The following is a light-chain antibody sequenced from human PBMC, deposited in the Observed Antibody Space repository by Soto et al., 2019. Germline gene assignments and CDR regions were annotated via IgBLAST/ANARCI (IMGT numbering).Light chain of an antibody. CDR1: TRDVGNYTY. V-gene: IGLV2-14*01. CDR2: EVS. CDR3: SSYTATNTYV. J-gene: IGLJ1*01. Sequence: QSVLTQPASVSGSPGQSITISCTGTTRDVGNYTYVSWYQQLPGKAPKLMIYEVSYRSTGASNRFSGNKSGNTASLTISGLQGEDEADYYCSSYTATNTYVFGTGTKVTVL.